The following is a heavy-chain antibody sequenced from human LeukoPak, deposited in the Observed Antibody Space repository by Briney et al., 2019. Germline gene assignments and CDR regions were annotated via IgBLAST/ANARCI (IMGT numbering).Heavy chain of an antibody. CDR1: GFTVSSNV. D-gene: IGHD6-6*01. J-gene: IGHJ4*02. CDR2: IYSGGTT. CDR3: ARGLSSSSGFFDY. V-gene: IGHV3-66*01. Sequence: SGGSLRLSCAASGFTVSSNVMTWVRQPPGKGLEWVSLIYSGGTTYYTDSVKGRFTISRDNSKNTLYLQVNSLRAEDTAVYYCARGLSSSSGFFDYWGQGTLVTVSS.